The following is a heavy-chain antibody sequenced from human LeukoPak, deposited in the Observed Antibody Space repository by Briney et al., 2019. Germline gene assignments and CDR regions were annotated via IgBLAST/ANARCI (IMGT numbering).Heavy chain of an antibody. Sequence: ASVKVSCKASGGTFSSYAISWVRQAPGQGLEWMGRIIPIFGTANYAQKFQGRVTITTDESTSTAYMELSSLRSEDTAVYYCARDPSIAVAGLFDYWGQGTLVTVSS. J-gene: IGHJ4*02. CDR1: GGTFSSYA. V-gene: IGHV1-69*05. CDR2: IIPIFGTA. CDR3: ARDPSIAVAGLFDY. D-gene: IGHD6-19*01.